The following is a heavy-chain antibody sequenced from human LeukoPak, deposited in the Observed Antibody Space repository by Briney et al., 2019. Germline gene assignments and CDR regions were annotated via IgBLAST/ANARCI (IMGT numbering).Heavy chain of an antibody. CDR1: GLTSSSYA. J-gene: IGHJ4*02. V-gene: IGHV3-23*01. CDR2: ISGRGGSS. D-gene: IGHD4-17*01. Sequence: GGPLSPSFEALGLTSSSYAMSWVRQPPGRGLEWSPAISGRGGSSNYADSVKGRFTISRDNSKNTLYLQMNSLRAEDTAVYYCAKGEELGYGDYGMDYWGQGTLVTVSS. CDR3: AKGEELGYGDYGMDY.